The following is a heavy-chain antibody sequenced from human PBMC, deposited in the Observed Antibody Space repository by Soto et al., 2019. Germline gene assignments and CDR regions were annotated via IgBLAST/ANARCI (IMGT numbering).Heavy chain of an antibody. Sequence: PSETLSLTCAVYGGSFSGYYWSWIRQPPGKGLEWIGEINHSGSTNYNPSLKSRVTISVDTSKNQFSLKLSSVTAADTAVYYCARVRSHCSSTSCLGFYYYGMDVWGQGTTVTVSS. V-gene: IGHV4-34*01. CDR2: INHSGST. J-gene: IGHJ6*02. CDR1: GGSFSGYY. CDR3: ARVRSHCSSTSCLGFYYYGMDV. D-gene: IGHD2-2*01.